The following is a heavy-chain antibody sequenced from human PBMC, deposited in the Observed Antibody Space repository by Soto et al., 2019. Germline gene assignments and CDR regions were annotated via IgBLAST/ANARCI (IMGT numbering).Heavy chain of an antibody. Sequence: QVQLVESGGGVVQPGRSLRLSCAASRFTFSTYAMHWVRQAPGKGLEWVAVISYDGSNKYYADSVKGRFTISRDNSNNAPALQMNSLGAEDTAVYYCARGGSGGGHCFYSWGQGTLVTVSS. V-gene: IGHV3-30*04. J-gene: IGHJ4*02. CDR3: ARGGSGGGHCFYS. D-gene: IGHD3-16*01. CDR2: ISYDGSNK. CDR1: RFTFSTYA.